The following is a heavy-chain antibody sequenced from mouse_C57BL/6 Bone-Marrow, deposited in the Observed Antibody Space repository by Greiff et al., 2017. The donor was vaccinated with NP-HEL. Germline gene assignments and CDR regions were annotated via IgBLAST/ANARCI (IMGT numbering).Heavy chain of an antibody. V-gene: IGHV5-17*01. CDR1: GFTFSDYG. CDR3: ARGAMDY. CDR2: ISSGSSTI. J-gene: IGHJ4*01. Sequence: EVHLVESGGGLVKPGGSLKLSCAASGFTFSDYGMHWVRQAPEKGLAWVAYISSGSSTIYYADTVKGRFTISRDNAKNTLFLQMTSLRSEDTAMYYCARGAMDYWGQGTSVTVSS.